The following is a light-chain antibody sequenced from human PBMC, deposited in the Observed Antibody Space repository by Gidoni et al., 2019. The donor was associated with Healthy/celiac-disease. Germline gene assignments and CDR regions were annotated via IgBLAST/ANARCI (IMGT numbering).Light chain of an antibody. V-gene: IGKV1-33*01. CDR2: DAS. CDR1: QDMSNY. Sequence: DTQMTQSPSSLSASVGDRVTITGQASQDMSNYLNWYQQKQGTAPKLLIYDASNLETGVPSRCSGSGTGTDFTFSIIGLQPEDVATCYWQQYDTLYTFXQXTKLEIK. J-gene: IGKJ2*01. CDR3: QQYDTLYT.